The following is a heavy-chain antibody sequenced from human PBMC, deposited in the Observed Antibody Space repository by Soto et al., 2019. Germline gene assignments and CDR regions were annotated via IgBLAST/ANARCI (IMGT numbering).Heavy chain of an antibody. J-gene: IGHJ6*03. V-gene: IGHV1-8*01. Sequence: GASVKVSCKASRYTFTSYDINWVRQATGQGLERKGWMNPNSGNTGYAQKFQGRVTMTMITSIITAYMELSSLRSEDTAVYYCARGPLGGWYIGYYYMDVWGKGTTVTVSS. CDR3: ARGPLGGWYIGYYYMDV. CDR1: RYTFTSYD. D-gene: IGHD6-19*01. CDR2: MNPNSGNT.